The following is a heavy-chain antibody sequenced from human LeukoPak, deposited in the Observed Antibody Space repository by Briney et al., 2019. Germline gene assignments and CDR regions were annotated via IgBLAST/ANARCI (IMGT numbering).Heavy chain of an antibody. V-gene: IGHV4-34*01. CDR3: AGSQFGVDIAAAGSFDY. CDR2: INHSGST. J-gene: IGHJ4*02. D-gene: IGHD6-13*01. CDR1: GGSFSGYY. Sequence: SETLSLTCAVYGGSFSGYYWNWIRQPPGKGLEWIGEINHSGSTNYNPSLKSRVTISLDTSKNQFSLKLSSVTAADTAVYYCAGSQFGVDIAAAGSFDYWGQGTLVTVSS.